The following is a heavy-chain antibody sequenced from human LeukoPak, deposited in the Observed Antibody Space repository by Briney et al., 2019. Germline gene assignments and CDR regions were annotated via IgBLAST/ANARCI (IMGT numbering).Heavy chain of an antibody. V-gene: IGHV4-34*01. D-gene: IGHD3-10*01. CDR2: INHSGST. J-gene: IGHJ3*02. Sequence: SETLSLTCAFYGGSFSSYYWSWIRQPPGEGLEWTGEINHSGSTDYNPSLKNRVTISVDTSNTQFSLKLSSVTAADTAVYYCARVPTLRITMVRGAWGTFDIWGQGTMVTVSS. CDR1: GGSFSSYY. CDR3: ARVPTLRITMVRGAWGTFDI.